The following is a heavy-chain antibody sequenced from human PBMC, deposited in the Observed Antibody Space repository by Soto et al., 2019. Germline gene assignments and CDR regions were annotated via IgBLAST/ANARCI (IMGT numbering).Heavy chain of an antibody. CDR2: IYHSGST. CDR1: GGSISSGGYS. D-gene: IGHD3-10*01. Sequence: QLQLQESGSGLVKPSQTLSLTCAVSGGSISSGGYSWSWIRQPPGKRLEWIGYIYHSGSTYYNPSLRSRVTISVDRSKNEFSLKLSSVTAAYTAVYYCARAGFRGSGSYDYWGQGNLVTVSS. CDR3: ARAGFRGSGSYDY. V-gene: IGHV4-30-2*01. J-gene: IGHJ4*02.